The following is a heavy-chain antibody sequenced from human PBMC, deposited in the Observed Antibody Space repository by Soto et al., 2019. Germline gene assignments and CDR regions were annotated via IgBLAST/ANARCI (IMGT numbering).Heavy chain of an antibody. Sequence: EVQLVESGGGLVQPGGSLRLSCATSGFAFSIYSMNWVRQAPGKGLEWISHIGNNTKSVYYADSVKGRFTISRDNARNSLYLHMIRQDADDAAVYYCMAAAHSSQWGLGTLVTVSS. CDR1: GFAFSIYS. D-gene: IGHD6-6*01. CDR2: IGNNTKSV. J-gene: IGHJ4*02. CDR3: MAAAHSSQ. V-gene: IGHV3-48*01.